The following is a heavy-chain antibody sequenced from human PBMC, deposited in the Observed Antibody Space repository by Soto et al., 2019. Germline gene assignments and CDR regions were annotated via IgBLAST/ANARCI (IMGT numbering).Heavy chain of an antibody. D-gene: IGHD3-3*01. CDR2: INSDGSST. V-gene: IGHV3-74*01. J-gene: IGHJ4*02. Sequence: GGSLRLSCAASGFTFSSYWMHWVRQAPGKGLVWVSRINSDGSSTSYADSVKGRFTISRDNAKNTLYLQMNSPRAEDTAVYYCARALVYDFWSGYYPQTLGADFDYWGQGTLVTVSS. CDR1: GFTFSSYW. CDR3: ARALVYDFWSGYYPQTLGADFDY.